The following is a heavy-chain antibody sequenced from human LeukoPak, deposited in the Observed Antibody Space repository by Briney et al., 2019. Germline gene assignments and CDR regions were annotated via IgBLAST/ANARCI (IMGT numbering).Heavy chain of an antibody. CDR2: IYYSGST. CDR3: ARVESRDGYNFDY. V-gene: IGHV4-31*03. D-gene: IGHD5-24*01. CDR1: GGSISSGGYY. J-gene: IGHJ4*02. Sequence: SQTLSLTCTVSGGSISSGGYYWSWIRQHPEKGLEWIGYIYYSGSTYYNPSLKSRVTISVDTSKNQFSLKLSSVTAADTAVYYCARVESRDGYNFDYWGQGTLVTVSS.